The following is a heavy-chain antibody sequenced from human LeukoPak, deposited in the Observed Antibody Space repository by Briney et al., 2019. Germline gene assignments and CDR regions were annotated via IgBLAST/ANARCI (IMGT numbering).Heavy chain of an antibody. Sequence: SETLSLTCTVSGGSISSDYWSWIRQPAGKGLEWIGRIYTSGSTSYNPSLKSRVTMSVDTSKRQISLRLSSVTAADTAVYYCAKEGYDSSGYYAFGYWGQGTPVTVSS. D-gene: IGHD3-22*01. CDR2: IYTSGST. CDR3: AKEGYDSSGYYAFGY. CDR1: GGSISSDY. J-gene: IGHJ4*02. V-gene: IGHV4-4*07.